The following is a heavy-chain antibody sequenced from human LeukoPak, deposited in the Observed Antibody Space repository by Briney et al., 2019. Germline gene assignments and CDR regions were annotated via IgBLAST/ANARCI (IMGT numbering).Heavy chain of an antibody. D-gene: IGHD1-26*01. Sequence: SGGSLRLSCAASGFTFSSYEMNWVRQAPGKGLEWVSYISSSGSTIYYADSVKGRFTISRDNAKNSLYLEMNSLRAKDTAVYYCARDKIVGATLDYWGQGTLVTVSS. CDR3: ARDKIVGATLDY. J-gene: IGHJ4*02. CDR1: GFTFSSYE. CDR2: ISSSGSTI. V-gene: IGHV3-48*03.